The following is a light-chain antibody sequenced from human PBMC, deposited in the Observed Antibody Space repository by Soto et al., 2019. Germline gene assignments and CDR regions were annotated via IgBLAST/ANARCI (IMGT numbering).Light chain of an antibody. Sequence: QSVLTQPPSASGTPGQRVTISCTGSSSNIGAGFDVHWYQQIPGTAPKLLIYDNSNRPSGVPDRFSASKSGTSASLAITGLQAEDEADYFCQSYDGSLRDVVFGVGTKLTVL. CDR2: DNS. J-gene: IGLJ2*01. CDR3: QSYDGSLRDVV. CDR1: SSNIGAGFD. V-gene: IGLV1-40*01.